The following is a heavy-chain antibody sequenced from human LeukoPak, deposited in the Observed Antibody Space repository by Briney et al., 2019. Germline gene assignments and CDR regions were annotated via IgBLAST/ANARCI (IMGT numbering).Heavy chain of an antibody. D-gene: IGHD3-9*01. Sequence: KSGPTLVNPTQTLTLTCTFSGFSLSTSGVGVGWIRQPPGKALEWLALIYWDDDKRYSPSLKSRLTITKDTSKNQVVLTMTNMDPVDTATYYCAHRRVTFYDILTGSIGGWFDPWGQGTLVTVSS. CDR1: GFSLSTSGVG. CDR2: IYWDDDK. J-gene: IGHJ5*02. CDR3: AHRRVTFYDILTGSIGGWFDP. V-gene: IGHV2-5*02.